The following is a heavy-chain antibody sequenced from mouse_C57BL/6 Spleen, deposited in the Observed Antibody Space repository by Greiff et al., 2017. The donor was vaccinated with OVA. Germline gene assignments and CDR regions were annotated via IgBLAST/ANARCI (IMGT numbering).Heavy chain of an antibody. CDR3: TRDYDGYSLYAMDY. CDR2: ISSGGDYI. Sequence: EVMLVESGEGLVQPGGSLKLSCAASGFTFSSYAMSWVRQTPEKRLEWVAYISSGGDYIYYADTVEGRFTISRDNARNTLYLQMSSLKSEDTAMYYCTRDYDGYSLYAMDYWGQGTSVTVSS. CDR1: GFTFSSYA. V-gene: IGHV5-9-1*02. J-gene: IGHJ4*01. D-gene: IGHD2-3*01.